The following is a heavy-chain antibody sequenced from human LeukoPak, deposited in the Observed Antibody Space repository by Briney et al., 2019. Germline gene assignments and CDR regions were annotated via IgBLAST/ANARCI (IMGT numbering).Heavy chain of an antibody. D-gene: IGHD3-16*02. CDR1: GFTFSNYA. CDR2: ISGGGGST. CDR3: ALNGREVPSGAFDI. V-gene: IGHV3-23*01. Sequence: GGSLRLSCAASGFTFSNYAMSWVRQAPGKGLEWVSAISGGGGSTYYADSVKGRFTISRDNSKNTLYLQMNSLRAEDTAVYYCALNGREVPSGAFDIWGQGTMVTVSS. J-gene: IGHJ3*02.